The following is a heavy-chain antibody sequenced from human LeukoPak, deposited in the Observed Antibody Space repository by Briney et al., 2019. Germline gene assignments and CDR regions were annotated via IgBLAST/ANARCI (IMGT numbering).Heavy chain of an antibody. CDR3: AIRTSRGVSGSSYFDS. CDR2: MNPNSGNT. CDR1: GYTFSSYD. D-gene: IGHD3-10*01. J-gene: IGHJ4*02. Sequence: GASVKVSCKASGYTFSSYDINWVRQAAGQGPEWMGWMNPNSGNTAYAQNFQDRVIMTRNTSISTAYMELSSLRFEDTAVFYCAIRTSRGVSGSSYFDSWGQGTLVTVSS. V-gene: IGHV1-8*01.